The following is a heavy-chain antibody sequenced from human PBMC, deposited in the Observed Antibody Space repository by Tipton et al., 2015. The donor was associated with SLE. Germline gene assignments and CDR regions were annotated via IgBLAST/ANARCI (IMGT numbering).Heavy chain of an antibody. V-gene: IGHV4-61*02. D-gene: IGHD5-24*01. CDR1: GDSINSDNYY. CDR3: ARRVVESAQLGLMNNWFDP. CDR2: MYASGST. J-gene: IGHJ5*02. Sequence: TLSLTCTVSGDSINSDNYYWTWIRQPAGKGLEWIGRMYASGSTNFNPSLESRVTMSLDMSKNQFSLNLRSVTAADTAVYYCARRVVESAQLGLMNNWFDPWGQGILVTVSS.